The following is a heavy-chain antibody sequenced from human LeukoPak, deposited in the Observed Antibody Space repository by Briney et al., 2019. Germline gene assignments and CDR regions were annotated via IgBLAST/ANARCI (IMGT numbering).Heavy chain of an antibody. Sequence: PGGSLRLSCAASGLTFSSYAMSWVRQAPGKGLEWVSSLSASGGTTNYADSVKGRFTISRDNSKNTLYLQMNSLRVEDKAVYYCAKLIGDESFWGQGTPVTVSS. D-gene: IGHD7-27*01. V-gene: IGHV3-23*01. J-gene: IGHJ4*02. CDR1: GLTFSSYA. CDR2: LSASGGTT. CDR3: AKLIGDESF.